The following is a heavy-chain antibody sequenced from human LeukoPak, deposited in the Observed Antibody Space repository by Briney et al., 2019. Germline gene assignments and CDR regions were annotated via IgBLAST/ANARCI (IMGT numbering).Heavy chain of an antibody. CDR2: INHSGST. CDR1: GGSFSGYY. V-gene: IGHV4-34*01. J-gene: IGHJ3*02. Sequence: PSETLSLTCAVYGGSFSGYYWSWIRQPPGKGLEWIGEINHSGSTNYNPSLKSRVTISVDTSKNQFSLKLSSVTAADTAVYYCAREVGAYYYDSSGTHDAFDIWGQGTMVTVSS. D-gene: IGHD3-22*01. CDR3: AREVGAYYYDSSGTHDAFDI.